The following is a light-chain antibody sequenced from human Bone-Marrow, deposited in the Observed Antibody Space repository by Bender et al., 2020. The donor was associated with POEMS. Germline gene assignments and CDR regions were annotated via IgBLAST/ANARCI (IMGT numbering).Light chain of an antibody. CDR2: DVS. J-gene: IGLJ3*02. CDR1: SSDVGDYHY. Sequence: QSALTQPASVSGSPGQSVTISCTGTSSDVGDYHYVSWYQQPPGKAPKFLIYDVSNRPSGVPDRFSGSKSGNTASLTISGLQAEDEADYYCCSYAGSPTYVLFGGGTTLTVL. CDR3: CSYAGSPTYVL. V-gene: IGLV2-11*01.